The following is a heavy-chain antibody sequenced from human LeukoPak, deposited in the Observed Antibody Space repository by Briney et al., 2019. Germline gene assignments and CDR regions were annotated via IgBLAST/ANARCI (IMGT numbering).Heavy chain of an antibody. CDR2: ITGNGAST. D-gene: IGHD3-9*01. CDR1: GFTFSSYE. V-gene: IGHV3-23*01. J-gene: IGHJ4*02. CDR3: ANRGRYYFDY. Sequence: GGSLRLSCAASGFTFSSYEMNWVRQAPGKGLEWVSTITGNGASTFYADSVKGRFTISRDNSKNTLYLQMNSLRAEDTAVYYCANRGRYYFDYWGQGALVTVSS.